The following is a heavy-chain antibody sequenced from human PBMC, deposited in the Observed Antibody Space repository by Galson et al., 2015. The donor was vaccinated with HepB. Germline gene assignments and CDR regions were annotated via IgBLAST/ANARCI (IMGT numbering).Heavy chain of an antibody. CDR3: AKYGSGNYYQFDY. Sequence: SLRLSCAASGFTFDSYVMTWVRQAPGKGLEWVSAISGSGDRSYYADSVKGRFTISRDNSKNTLYLQMDSLRAEDTAVYYCAKYGSGNYYQFDYWGQGSLVIVSS. J-gene: IGHJ4*02. CDR1: GFTFDSYV. CDR2: ISGSGDRS. D-gene: IGHD1-26*01. V-gene: IGHV3-23*01.